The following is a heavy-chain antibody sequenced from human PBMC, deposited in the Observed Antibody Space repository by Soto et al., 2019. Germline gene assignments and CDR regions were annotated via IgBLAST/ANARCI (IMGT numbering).Heavy chain of an antibody. D-gene: IGHD3-9*01. CDR1: GGTFSSYT. V-gene: IGHV1-69*02. CDR3: ASTYDILTGFDY. Sequence: QVQLVQSGAEVKKPGSSVKVSCKASGGTFSSYTISWVRQAPGQGLEWMGRIIPILGIANYAQKFEGRVTITADKSTSTAYMELSSLRSEDTAVYYCASTYDILTGFDYWGQGTLVTVSS. J-gene: IGHJ4*02. CDR2: IIPILGIA.